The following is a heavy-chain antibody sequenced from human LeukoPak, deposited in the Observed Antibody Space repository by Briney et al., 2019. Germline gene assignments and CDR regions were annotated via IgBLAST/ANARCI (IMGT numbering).Heavy chain of an antibody. Sequence: GASVKVSCKASGGTFSSYAISWVRQAPGQGLEWMGGIIPIFGTANYAQKFQGRVTITADESTSTAYMELSSLRSEDTAVYYCAKDLESGAYCGGDCYGPWYFDLWGRGTLVTVSS. CDR1: GGTFSSYA. V-gene: IGHV1-69*13. J-gene: IGHJ2*01. CDR2: IIPIFGTA. D-gene: IGHD2-21*01. CDR3: AKDLESGAYCGGDCYGPWYFDL.